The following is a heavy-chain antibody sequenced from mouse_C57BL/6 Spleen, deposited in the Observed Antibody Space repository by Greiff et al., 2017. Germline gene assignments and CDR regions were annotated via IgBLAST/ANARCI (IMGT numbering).Heavy chain of an antibody. CDR3: ARGYYGSSPWYFDV. V-gene: IGHV1-52*01. Sequence: QVQLQQPGAELVRPGSSVKLSCKASGYTFTSYWMNWVKQRPIQGLEWIGNIDPSDSETHYNQKFKDKATLTVDKSSSTAYMQLSSLTSKDSAVYYCARGYYGSSPWYFDVWGTGTTVTVSS. CDR2: IDPSDSET. J-gene: IGHJ1*03. CDR1: GYTFTSYW. D-gene: IGHD1-1*01.